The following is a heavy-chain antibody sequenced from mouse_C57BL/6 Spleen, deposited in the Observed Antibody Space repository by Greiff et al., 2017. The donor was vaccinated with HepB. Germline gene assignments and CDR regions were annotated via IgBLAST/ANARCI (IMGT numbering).Heavy chain of an antibody. CDR3: ARKTGPWFAY. J-gene: IGHJ3*01. Sequence: QVQLKQPGAELVKPGASVKLSCKASGYTFTSYWMHWVQQRPGRGLEWIGRIDPNSGGTKYNEKFKSKATLTVDKPSSTAYMHLSSLTSEDSAVCYWARKTGPWFAYWGQGTLVTVSA. V-gene: IGHV1-72*01. D-gene: IGHD4-1*01. CDR1: GYTFTSYW. CDR2: IDPNSGGT.